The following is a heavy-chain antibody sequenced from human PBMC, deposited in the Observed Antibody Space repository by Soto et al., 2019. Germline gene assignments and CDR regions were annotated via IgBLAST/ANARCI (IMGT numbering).Heavy chain of an antibody. CDR3: ATSARGYEN. CDR1: GFTFSTYN. CDR2: ISSSSSSSYI. J-gene: IGHJ4*02. D-gene: IGHD2-15*01. Sequence: EVQLVESGGGLVKPGGSVRLSCAASGFTFSTYNMNWVRKAPGKGLEWVSSISSSSSSSYIYYADSVKGRFTISRDNAKNSLHLQMNSLTAEDTAVYYCATSARGYENWGQGTLDTVSS. V-gene: IGHV3-21*01.